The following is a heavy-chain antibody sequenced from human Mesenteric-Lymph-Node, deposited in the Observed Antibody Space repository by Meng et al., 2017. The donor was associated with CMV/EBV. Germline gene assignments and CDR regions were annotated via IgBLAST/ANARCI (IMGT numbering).Heavy chain of an antibody. Sequence: GSLRLSCTVSGGSISSGGYYWSWIRQPPGKGLEWIGCIYYSGSSNYNPSLESRVTISVDTSKSQFSLRLYSVTAADTAVYYCAKFSATGAYYYGMDVWGQGTTVTVSS. CDR1: GGSISSGGYY. V-gene: IGHV4-61*08. CDR3: AKFSATGAYYYGMDV. D-gene: IGHD1-1*01. CDR2: IYYSGSS. J-gene: IGHJ6*02.